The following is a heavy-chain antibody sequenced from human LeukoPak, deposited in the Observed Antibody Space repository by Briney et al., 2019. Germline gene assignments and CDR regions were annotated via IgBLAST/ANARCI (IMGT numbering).Heavy chain of an antibody. Sequence: SETLSLTCTVSGGSISSYYWSWIRQPPGKGLEWIGYIYYSGSTNYNPSLKSRVTISVDTSKNQFSLKLSSVTAAATAVYYCAREHHDYSSSKYDYWGQGTLVTVSS. CDR1: GGSISSYY. D-gene: IGHD6-6*01. CDR3: AREHHDYSSSKYDY. J-gene: IGHJ4*02. V-gene: IGHV4-59*01. CDR2: IYYSGST.